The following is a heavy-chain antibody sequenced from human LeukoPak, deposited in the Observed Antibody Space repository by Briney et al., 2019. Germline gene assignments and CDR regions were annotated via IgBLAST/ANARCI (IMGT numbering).Heavy chain of an antibody. Sequence: GGSLRLSCAASGFTFTAYNMNWVRQAPGKGLEWVGFIQSRNYGGTTQHAASVKGRFTISRDDSKSIAYLQMNSLKTEDTAVYYCTASDHLYCSSISCHFDYWGQGTLVIVSS. V-gene: IGHV3-49*04. J-gene: IGHJ4*02. CDR1: GFTFTAYN. CDR3: TASDHLYCSSISCHFDY. D-gene: IGHD2-2*01. CDR2: IQSRNYGGTT.